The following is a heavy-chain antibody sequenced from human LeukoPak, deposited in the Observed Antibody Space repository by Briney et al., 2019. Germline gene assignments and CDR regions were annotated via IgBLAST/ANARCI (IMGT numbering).Heavy chain of an antibody. J-gene: IGHJ4*02. D-gene: IGHD6-13*01. V-gene: IGHV3-23*01. CDR2: FCGGGGNT. CDR3: AQGGPSSTYLDY. CDR1: GYTFRKYV. Sequence: GGSPRLSCAASGYTFRKYVMNCVSHAPERGRVWVSSFCGGGGNTLYTDSMRGRYTLSRDNSKKALYLQMKSVSAEDTCIYYCAQGGPSSTYLDYWGQGTLVSVSS.